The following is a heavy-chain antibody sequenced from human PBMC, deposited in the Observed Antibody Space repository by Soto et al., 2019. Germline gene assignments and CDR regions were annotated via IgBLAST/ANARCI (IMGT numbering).Heavy chain of an antibody. V-gene: IGHV1-69*02. CDR2: IIPILGVV. D-gene: IGHD3-10*01. J-gene: IGHJ4*02. CDR1: GGAFSTFT. Sequence: QVELVQSGAEVKKPGSSVKVSCEALGGAFSTFTINWVRQAPGQGFEWMGRIIPILGVVNYARKFQGRVTLTANTATSTGYLEMCSLRFEDTAVYFWSPDPRGNFNYNDSPDSWGQGTLVIVSS. CDR3: SPDPRGNFNYNDSPDS.